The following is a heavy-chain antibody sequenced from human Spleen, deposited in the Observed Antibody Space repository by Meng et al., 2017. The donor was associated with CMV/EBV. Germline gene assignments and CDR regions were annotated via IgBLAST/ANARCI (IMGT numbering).Heavy chain of an antibody. D-gene: IGHD2-2*01. Sequence: LSLTCVVSGFTFSNYALHSVRQAPGKGLEWVAVISHDGTNTYSADSVKGRFTLSRDNSKNTLYLQMNSLSTEDTAVYYCARTPGYCSSTSCHDYWGQGTLVTVSS. V-gene: IGHV3-30-3*01. CDR3: ARTPGYCSSTSCHDY. CDR1: GFTFSNYA. J-gene: IGHJ4*02. CDR2: ISHDGTNT.